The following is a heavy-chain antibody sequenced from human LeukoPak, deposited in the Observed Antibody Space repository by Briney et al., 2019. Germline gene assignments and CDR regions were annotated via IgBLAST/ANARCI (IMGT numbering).Heavy chain of an antibody. V-gene: IGHV3-23*01. J-gene: IGHJ4*02. CDR2: ISGSGGST. CDR1: GPTFSTSA. Sequence: GGSLRLSCAAAGPTFSTSAMTWVRQAPGKGLEWVSTISGSGGSTYYADSVKGRFTISRDNSKNTLYLQMTSLRAEDTAVYFCAKGQTDYDFWSGYHTWGQGTLVTVSS. CDR3: AKGQTDYDFWSGYHT. D-gene: IGHD3-3*01.